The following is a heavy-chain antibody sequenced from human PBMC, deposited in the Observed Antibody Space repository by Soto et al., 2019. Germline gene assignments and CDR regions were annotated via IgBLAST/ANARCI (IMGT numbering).Heavy chain of an antibody. Sequence: SETLSLTCTVSGVSVSSSNYYWGWIRQPPGKGLEWIGSISYSGTTFFNASLKSRVTISVDTSKNQFSLKLNSVTAADRAVYYCARSGYSYGFDAFHIWGQGTVVTVSS. CDR2: ISYSGTT. V-gene: IGHV4-39*01. D-gene: IGHD5-18*01. CDR1: GVSVSSSNYY. J-gene: IGHJ3*02. CDR3: ARSGYSYGFDAFHI.